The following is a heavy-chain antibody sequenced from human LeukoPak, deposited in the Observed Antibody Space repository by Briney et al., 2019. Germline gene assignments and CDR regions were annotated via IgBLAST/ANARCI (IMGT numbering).Heavy chain of an antibody. V-gene: IGHV4-4*07. CDR3: ARVVALEWLENANWFDP. CDR2: IYTSGST. Sequence: SETLSLTCTVSGGSISSYYWSWIRQPAGKGLEWIGRIYTSGSTNYNPSLKSRVTISVDTSKNQFSLKLSSVTAADTAVYYCARVVALEWLENANWFDPWGQGTLVTVSS. J-gene: IGHJ5*02. D-gene: IGHD3-3*01. CDR1: GGSISSYY.